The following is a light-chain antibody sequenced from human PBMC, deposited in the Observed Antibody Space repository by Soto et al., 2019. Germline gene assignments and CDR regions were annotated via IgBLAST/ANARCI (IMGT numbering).Light chain of an antibody. Sequence: QSVLTQPASVSGSPGQSITISCTGTSSDVGGSNYVSWYQQHPGKAPKLIIFDVSHRPSGFSNRFSGSKSGNTASLTISGLQAEDEADDYCSSYTSSSTYVFGTGTKLTVL. CDR2: DVS. CDR3: SSYTSSSTYV. J-gene: IGLJ1*01. CDR1: SSDVGGSNY. V-gene: IGLV2-14*03.